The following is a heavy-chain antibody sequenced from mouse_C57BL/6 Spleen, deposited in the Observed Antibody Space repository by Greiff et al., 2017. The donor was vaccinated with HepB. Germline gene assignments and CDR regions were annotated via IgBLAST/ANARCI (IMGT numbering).Heavy chain of an antibody. D-gene: IGHD2-13*01. CDR1: GSTFTEYP. CDR3: ARHEEEGGDGEDGYFDV. V-gene: IGHV1-62-2*01. J-gene: IGHJ1*03. CDR2: FYPGRGSI. Sequence: VQLQQSGAELVKPGASVKLSCQASGSTFTEYPLHWVKQRSGLGLEWIGWFYPGRGSITDNEKFKDKATLTADKSSSTVYMELSRLTSEDSAVYGGARHEEEGGDGEDGYFDVWGTGTTVTVSS.